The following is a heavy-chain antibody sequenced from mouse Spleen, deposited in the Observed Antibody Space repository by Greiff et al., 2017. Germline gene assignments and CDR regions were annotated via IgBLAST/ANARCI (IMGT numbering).Heavy chain of an antibody. CDR1: GYSITSGYY. CDR3: AKNSYYSYDEDY. J-gene: IGHJ2*01. D-gene: IGHD2-12*01. Sequence: EVKLLESGPGLVKPSQSLSLTCSVTGYSITSGYYWNWIRQFPGNKLEWMGYISYDGSNNYNPSLKNRISITRDTSKNQFFLKLNSVTTEDTATYYCAKNSYYSYDEDYWGQGTTLTVSS. V-gene: IGHV3-6*01. CDR2: ISYDGSN.